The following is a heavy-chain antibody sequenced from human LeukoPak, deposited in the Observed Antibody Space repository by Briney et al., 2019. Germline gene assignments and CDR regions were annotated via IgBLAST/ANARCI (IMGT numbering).Heavy chain of an antibody. V-gene: IGHV4-4*09. CDR1: GGSNNSYY. CDR3: ARKAPKEGWFDP. CDR2: THPSGNT. Sequence: SETLSLSCTVSGGSNNSYYWSWIRQPPGKGLEWIGYTHPSGNTNYSPSLKSRVTISIDMSRNQFSLKLSSVAAADTAVYYCARKAPKEGWFDPWGQGTLVTVSS. J-gene: IGHJ5*02.